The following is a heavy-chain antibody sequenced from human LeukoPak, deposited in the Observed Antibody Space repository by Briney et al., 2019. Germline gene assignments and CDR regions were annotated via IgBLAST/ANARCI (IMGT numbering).Heavy chain of an antibody. J-gene: IGHJ4*02. CDR2: INHSGST. CDR3: ARGQGGATSFDY. CDR1: GGSFSGYY. D-gene: IGHD1-26*01. V-gene: IGHV4-34*01. Sequence: SETLSLTCAVYGGSFSGYYWSWIRQPPGKGLEWIGEINHSGSTNYNPSLKSRVTISVDTSKNQFSLKLSSVTAADTAVYYCARGQGGATSFDYWGQGTLVTVPS.